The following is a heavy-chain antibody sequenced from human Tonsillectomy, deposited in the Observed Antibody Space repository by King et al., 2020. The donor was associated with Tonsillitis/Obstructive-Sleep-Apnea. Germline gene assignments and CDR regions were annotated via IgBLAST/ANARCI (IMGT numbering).Heavy chain of an antibody. Sequence: VQLVESGAEVKKPGESLNISCKVSGYSLTNYWIGWVRQMPGKGLEWMGIIYPGDSDTKYSPSFQGQVTISADKSISTAYLQWSSLKASDTAMYYCATNPGDILIEYYFAYWGQGPLVTVSS. CDR2: IYPGDSDT. D-gene: IGHD3-9*01. CDR3: ATNPGDILIEYYFAY. J-gene: IGHJ4*02. V-gene: IGHV5-51*03. CDR1: GYSLTNYW.